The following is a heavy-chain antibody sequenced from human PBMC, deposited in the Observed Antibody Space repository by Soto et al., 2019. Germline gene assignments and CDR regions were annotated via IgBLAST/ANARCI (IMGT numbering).Heavy chain of an antibody. V-gene: IGHV1-69*13. CDR2: IIPIFGTA. D-gene: IGHD5-18*01. Sequence: SVNVSCKASGGTFSSYAISWVRQAPGQGLEWMGGIIPIFGTANYAQKFQGRVTITADESTSTAYMELSSLRSEDTAVYYCARGGNVDTAMVAYYYYGMDVWGQGTTVTVSS. CDR1: GGTFSSYA. CDR3: ARGGNVDTAMVAYYYYGMDV. J-gene: IGHJ6*02.